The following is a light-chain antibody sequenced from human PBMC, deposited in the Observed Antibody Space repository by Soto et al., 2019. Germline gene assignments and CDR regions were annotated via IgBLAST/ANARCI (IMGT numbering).Light chain of an antibody. Sequence: VMTQSPPPLSVSPGQRATPSSGAIHGVGNNLAWYQQIPGQAPRLLIYGASTRATGVPARFSGSGSATQFTLTISSLQSEAFGFYYCKQYHQWPVGFGGWTKVDIK. CDR1: HGVGNN. V-gene: IGKV3-15*01. CDR2: GAS. CDR3: KQYHQWPVG. J-gene: IGKJ4*01.